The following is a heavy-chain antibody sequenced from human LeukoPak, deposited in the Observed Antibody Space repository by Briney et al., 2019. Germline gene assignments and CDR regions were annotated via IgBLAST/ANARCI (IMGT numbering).Heavy chain of an antibody. D-gene: IGHD4-23*01. V-gene: IGHV3-53*01. CDR3: VREDRRPYGGNNYYYFAMDV. CDR2: IYSGGST. CDR1: GFIVSSNF. Sequence: GGSLRLSCAASGFIVSSNFMSWVRQAPGKGLEWVSVIYSGGSTYYADSVKGRFTISRDNSKNTLYLQMNSLRAEDTAVYYCVREDRRPYGGNNYYYFAMDVWGQGTTVTVSS. J-gene: IGHJ6*02.